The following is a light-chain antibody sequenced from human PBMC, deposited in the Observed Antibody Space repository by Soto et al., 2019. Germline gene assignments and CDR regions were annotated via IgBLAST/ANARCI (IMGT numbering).Light chain of an antibody. J-gene: IGLJ1*01. CDR1: SSDVGAYHY. CDR2: KGT. Sequence: QSALAQPPSVSGSPGQSVTLSCTGTSSDVGAYHYVSWYQHHPGKAPQLIIYKGTQRPSGVSNRFSGSTSGNAASLTISGLQAGDEADYYCCSSAGEGTYVFGSGTKLTVL. CDR3: CSSAGEGTYV. V-gene: IGLV2-23*01.